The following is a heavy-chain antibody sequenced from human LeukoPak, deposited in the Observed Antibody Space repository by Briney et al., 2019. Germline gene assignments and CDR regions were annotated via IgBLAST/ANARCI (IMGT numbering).Heavy chain of an antibody. V-gene: IGHV3-53*01. J-gene: IGHJ4*02. D-gene: IGHD2-15*01. CDR3: ARDCYFDSCN. CDR2: IYSGGST. CDR1: GFTVSSNY. Sequence: PGGSLRLSCAASGFTVSSNYMSWVRQAPGKGLEWVSVIYSGGSTYYTDSVKGRFTISRDNSKNTLYLQMNSLRAEDTAVYYCARDCYFDSCNWGQGTLVTVSS.